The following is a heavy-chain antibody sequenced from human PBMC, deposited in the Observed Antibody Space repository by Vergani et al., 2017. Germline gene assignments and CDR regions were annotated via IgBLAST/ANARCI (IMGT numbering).Heavy chain of an antibody. CDR2: ICHTEDT. J-gene: IGHJ4*02. CDR3: ATIGYRRWGYYFDY. V-gene: IGHV4-4*03. CDR1: GDSISSNNC. Sequence: QVQLQESGPGLVKPPGTLSLTCVVSGDSISSNNCWTWVRQPPGKGLGWIGEICHTEDTKYSPSLKSRVTVSVDGSRNLFSLSLNSVTAADTAVYYCATIGYRRWGYYFDYWGQGILVTVSS. D-gene: IGHD2-2*02.